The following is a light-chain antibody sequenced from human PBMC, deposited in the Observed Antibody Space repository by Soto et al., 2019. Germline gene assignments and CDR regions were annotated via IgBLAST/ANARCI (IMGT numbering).Light chain of an antibody. J-gene: IGLJ3*02. CDR1: SSDVGGYNY. Sequence: HSVLTQPPSASGSPGQSVTISCPGTSSDVGGYNYVSWYQQYPGRAPKLMIYEVTKRPSGVPDRFSGSKSGNTASLTVSGLQAEDEADYYCSSYAASNNFYFVFGGGTKLTVL. CDR3: SSYAASNNFYFV. CDR2: EVT. V-gene: IGLV2-8*01.